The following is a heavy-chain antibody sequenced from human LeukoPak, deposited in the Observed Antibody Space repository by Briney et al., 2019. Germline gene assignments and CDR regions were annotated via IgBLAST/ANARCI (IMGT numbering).Heavy chain of an antibody. CDR2: ISGSGDKT. J-gene: IGHJ5*02. D-gene: IGHD3-3*01. CDR3: AKNVGYDFWSGYLEFDP. Sequence: PGGPLRLSCAASGFLFSRYAMSWVRQAPGKGLECVSAISGSGDKTYYAVSVKGRFTISRDNSKNTLDLQMNSLRAEDTALYYCAKNVGYDFWSGYLEFDPWGQGTLVTVSS. CDR1: GFLFSRYA. V-gene: IGHV3-23*01.